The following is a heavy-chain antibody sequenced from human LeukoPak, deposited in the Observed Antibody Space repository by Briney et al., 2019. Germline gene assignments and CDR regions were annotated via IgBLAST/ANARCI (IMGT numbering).Heavy chain of an antibody. J-gene: IGHJ4*02. D-gene: IGHD6-19*01. CDR1: GGSISSYY. Sequence: SETLSLTCTVSGGSISSYYWSWIRQPPGKRLEWIGYMYYSGSTNYNPSLKSRLTISVDTSKNQFSLKLSSVTAADTAVYYCARGSGWYYYWGQGTLVTVSS. CDR2: MYYSGST. V-gene: IGHV4-59*01. CDR3: ARGSGWYYY.